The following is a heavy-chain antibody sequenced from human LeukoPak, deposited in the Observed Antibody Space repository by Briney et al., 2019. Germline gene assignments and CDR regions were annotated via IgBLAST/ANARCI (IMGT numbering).Heavy chain of an antibody. J-gene: IGHJ4*02. CDR3: ARVRGPFPGPFDY. D-gene: IGHD3-16*01. V-gene: IGHV1-69*13. Sequence: SVKVSCKASGGTFSSYAISWVRQAPGQGLEWMGGIIPIFGTANYAQKFQGRVTITADESTSTAYMELSSLRSEDTAVYYCARVRGPFPGPFDYWGQGTLVTVSS. CDR2: IIPIFGTA. CDR1: GGTFSSYA.